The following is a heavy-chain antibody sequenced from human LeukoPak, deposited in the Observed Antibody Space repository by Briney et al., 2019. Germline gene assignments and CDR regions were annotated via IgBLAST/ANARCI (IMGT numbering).Heavy chain of an antibody. CDR2: LYARGGNT. J-gene: IGHJ4*02. V-gene: IGHV3-23*01. Sequence: PGGSLRLSCAASDFTFSSHAMTWVRQAPGKGLEWVSALYARGGNTYYSDSVKGRFTISRDNSKDTLYLQMSSVRVDDTAVYYCARDRGRYYDSRGFYWGYYFDSWGQGILVTVST. CDR3: ARDRGRYYDSRGFYWGYYFDS. CDR1: DFTFSSHA. D-gene: IGHD3-22*01.